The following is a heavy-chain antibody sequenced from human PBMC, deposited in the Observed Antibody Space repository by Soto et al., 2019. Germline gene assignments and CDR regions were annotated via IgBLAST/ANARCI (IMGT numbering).Heavy chain of an antibody. CDR3: ASMASTPPHMFYYVWGENPNPDY. V-gene: IGHV4-31*02. CDR2: IYYSGST. Sequence: ASEARPLPRTGSGGSTRRSGYLLCCVRQHPGKSLEWIWYIYYSGSTYYNPSLKSRVTISVDTSKNQFSLKLSSVTAADTAVYYCASMASTPPHMFYYVWGENPNPDYWGQRTLGTVST. J-gene: IGHJ4*02. D-gene: IGHD3-10*02. CDR1: GGSTRRSGYL.